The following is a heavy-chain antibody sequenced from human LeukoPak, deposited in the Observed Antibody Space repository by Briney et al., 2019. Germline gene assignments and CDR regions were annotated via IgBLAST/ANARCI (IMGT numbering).Heavy chain of an antibody. CDR1: GGSFSGYY. V-gene: IGHV4-34*01. Sequence: SETLSLTCAVYGGSFSGYYWSWIRQPPGKGLEWIGEINHSGSTNYNPSLKSRVTMSVDTSKNQFSLKLSSVTAADTAVYYCAREISDLYYYYYMDVWGKGTTVTVSS. D-gene: IGHD2-15*01. CDR3: AREISDLYYYYYMDV. J-gene: IGHJ6*03. CDR2: INHSGST.